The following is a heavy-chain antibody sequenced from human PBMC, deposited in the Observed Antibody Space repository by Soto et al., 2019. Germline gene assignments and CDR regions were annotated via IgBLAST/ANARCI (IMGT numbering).Heavy chain of an antibody. CDR3: TTDLPPYCGGDCYPMPGY. J-gene: IGHJ4*02. CDR1: GFTFSNAW. V-gene: IGHV3-15*01. D-gene: IGHD2-21*01. Sequence: GGSLRLSCAASGFTFSNAWMSWVRQAPGKGLEWVGRIKSKTDGGTTDYAAPVKGRFTISRDDSKNTLYLQMNSLKTEDTAVYYCTTDLPPYCGGDCYPMPGYWGQGTLVTVSS. CDR2: IKSKTDGGTT.